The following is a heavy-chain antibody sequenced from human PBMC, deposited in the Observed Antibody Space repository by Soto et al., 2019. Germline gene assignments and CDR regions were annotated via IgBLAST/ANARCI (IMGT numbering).Heavy chain of an antibody. CDR3: ARESSALTGYYSDYYYYGMDV. CDR1: GFTFSSYG. J-gene: IGHJ6*02. CDR2: IWYDGSNK. Sequence: QVQLVESGGGVVQPGRSLRLSCAASGFTFSSYGMHWVRQAPGKGLEWVAVIWYDGSNKYYADSVKGRFTISRDNSKNTLYLQMNSLRAEDTAVYYCARESSALTGYYSDYYYYGMDVWGQGTTVTVSS. D-gene: IGHD3-9*01. V-gene: IGHV3-33*01.